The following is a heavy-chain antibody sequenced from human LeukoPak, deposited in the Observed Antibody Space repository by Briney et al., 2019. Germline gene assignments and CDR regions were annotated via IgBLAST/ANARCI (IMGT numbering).Heavy chain of an antibody. Sequence: SETLSLTCTVSGGSISSGSYYWSWIRQPAGKGLEWIGHTYTSGSTSYNPSLQSRVTISVDASKNQFSLKVTSVTAADTAVYYCARAGGSVGWYGTIDYWGQGTLVTVSS. CDR1: GGSISSGSYY. D-gene: IGHD6-19*01. CDR3: ARAGGSVGWYGTIDY. CDR2: TYTSGST. J-gene: IGHJ4*02. V-gene: IGHV4-61*09.